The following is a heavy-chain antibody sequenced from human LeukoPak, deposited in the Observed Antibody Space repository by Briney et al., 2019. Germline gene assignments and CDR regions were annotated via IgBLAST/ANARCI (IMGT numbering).Heavy chain of an antibody. J-gene: IGHJ4*02. D-gene: IGHD1-26*01. Sequence: PGGSLRLSCAASGFTFSTYAMHWVRPGPGKGLEWVAVISYDGSNKYYADSAKGRFTISRDNSKNTLYLQMSSLSAEDTAVYYCAKGGGVLVGPTMAYWGQGTLVTVSS. CDR1: GFTFSTYA. V-gene: IGHV3-30-3*01. CDR3: AKGGGVLVGPTMAY. CDR2: ISYDGSNK.